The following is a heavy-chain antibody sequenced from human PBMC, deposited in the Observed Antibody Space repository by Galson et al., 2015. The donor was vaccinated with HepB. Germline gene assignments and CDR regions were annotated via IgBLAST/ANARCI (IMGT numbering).Heavy chain of an antibody. V-gene: IGHV3-7*01. CDR1: GFTFSSYW. CDR3: ARGKEWALPNQYFDD. Sequence: SLRLSCAASGFTFSSYWMSWVRQAPGKGLEWVANIKQDGSEKYYVDSVKGRFTISRDNAKNSLYLQMNSLRAEDTAMYYCARGKEWALPNQYFDDWGQGTLVTVSS. D-gene: IGHD1-26*01. CDR2: IKQDGSEK. J-gene: IGHJ4*02.